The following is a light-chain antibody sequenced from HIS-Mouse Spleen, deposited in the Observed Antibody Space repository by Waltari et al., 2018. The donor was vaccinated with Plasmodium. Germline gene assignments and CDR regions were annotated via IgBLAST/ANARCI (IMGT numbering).Light chain of an antibody. Sequence: EIVMTQSPATLSVSPGERATLSSRASQRVSSNLAWYQQKPGQAPRRLIYGASTRATGIPARFSGSGSGTEFTLTISSLQSEDFAVYYCQQYNNWSFTFGPGTKVDIK. J-gene: IGKJ3*01. CDR3: QQYNNWSFT. CDR1: QRVSSN. V-gene: IGKV3-15*01. CDR2: GAS.